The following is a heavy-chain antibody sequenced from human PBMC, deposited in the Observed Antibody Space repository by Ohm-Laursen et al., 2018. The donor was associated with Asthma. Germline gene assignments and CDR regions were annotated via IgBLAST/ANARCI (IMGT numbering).Heavy chain of an antibody. V-gene: IGHV3-48*01. CDR1: GFTFSSYA. D-gene: IGHD3-16*01. CDR2: ISSSSSTI. J-gene: IGHJ6*02. Sequence: SLRLSCAASGFTFSSYAMHWVRQAPGKGLEWVSYISSSSSTIYYADSVKGRFTISRDNAKNSLYLQMNNPRAEDAAIYYCAREWGGMDVWGPGTTVTVSS. CDR3: AREWGGMDV.